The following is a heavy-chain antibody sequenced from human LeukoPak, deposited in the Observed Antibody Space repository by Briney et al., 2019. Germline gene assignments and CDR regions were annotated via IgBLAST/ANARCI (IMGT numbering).Heavy chain of an antibody. CDR1: GGTFSSYA. Sequence: SVKVSCKASGGTFSSYAISWVRQAPGQGLEWMGGIIPIFGTANYAQKFQGRVTITADKSTGTAYMELSSLRSEDTAVYYCARRGRAYYYDSSGYPRHDGYYFDYWGQGTLVTVSS. D-gene: IGHD3-22*01. J-gene: IGHJ4*02. CDR3: ARRGRAYYYDSSGYPRHDGYYFDY. CDR2: IIPIFGTA. V-gene: IGHV1-69*06.